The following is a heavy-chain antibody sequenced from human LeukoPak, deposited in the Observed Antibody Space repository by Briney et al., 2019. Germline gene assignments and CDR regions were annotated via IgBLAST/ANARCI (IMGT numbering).Heavy chain of an antibody. Sequence: GESLKISCKGSGYSFTSYWIGWVRQMPGKGLEWMGIIYPGDSDTRYSPSFQGQVTISADKSISTAYLQWSSLEASDTAMYYCARDGSSGYYPPPHPFDPWGQGTLVTVSS. V-gene: IGHV5-51*01. D-gene: IGHD3-22*01. J-gene: IGHJ5*02. CDR2: IYPGDSDT. CDR1: GYSFTSYW. CDR3: ARDGSSGYYPPPHPFDP.